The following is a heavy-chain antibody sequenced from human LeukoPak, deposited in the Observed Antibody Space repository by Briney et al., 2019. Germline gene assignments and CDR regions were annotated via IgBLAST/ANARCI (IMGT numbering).Heavy chain of an antibody. CDR2: IGGSGGST. CDR1: GFTFSSYA. Sequence: GGSLRLSCAASGFTFSSYAMRWVRQAPGKWLEWVSAIGGSGGSTYYADSVKGRFTISRDNSKNTLYLQMNSLRAEDTAVYYCAKAYLKLWFDPWGPGTLVTVSS. CDR3: AKAYLKLWFDP. V-gene: IGHV3-23*01. J-gene: IGHJ5*02. D-gene: IGHD2-2*01.